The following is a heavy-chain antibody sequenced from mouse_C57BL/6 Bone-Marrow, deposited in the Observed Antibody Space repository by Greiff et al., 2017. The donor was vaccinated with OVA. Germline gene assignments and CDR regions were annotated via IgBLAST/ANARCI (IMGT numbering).Heavy chain of an antibody. D-gene: IGHD2-3*01. CDR3: ARRGDGYYGFMDY. CDR1: GYTFTDYY. Sequence: VQLQQSGPELVKPGASVKISCKASGYTFTDYYMNWVKQSHGKSLEWIGDINPNNGGTSYNQKFKGKATLTVDKSSSTAYMELRSLTSEDSAVYYCARRGDGYYGFMDYWGQGTSVTVSS. V-gene: IGHV1-26*01. CDR2: INPNNGGT. J-gene: IGHJ4*01.